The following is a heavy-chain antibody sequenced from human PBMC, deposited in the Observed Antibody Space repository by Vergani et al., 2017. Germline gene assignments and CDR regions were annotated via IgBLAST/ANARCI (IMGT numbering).Heavy chain of an antibody. Sequence: QVQLQESGPGLVKPSETLSLTCTVSNDSVSNTFYYWGWIRQTPGKGLEWIGSIYYSGSTYYNPSLESRVTMSVDTSKSQFSLKLSSVTAADTAVYFCARVMYRDEASTGYRLEGMDVWGPGTTVTVSS. CDR2: IYYSGST. V-gene: IGHV4-39*07. CDR1: NDSVSNTFYY. CDR3: ARVMYRDEASTGYRLEGMDV. D-gene: IGHD3-9*01. J-gene: IGHJ6*02.